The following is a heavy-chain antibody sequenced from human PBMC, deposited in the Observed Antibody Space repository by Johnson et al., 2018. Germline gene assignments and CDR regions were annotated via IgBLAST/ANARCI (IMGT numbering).Heavy chain of an antibody. Sequence: VQLVESGGGLVQPGGSLRLSCAASGFTFRKYSMSWVRQAPGGGLEWVSTISGSDDSTYYADSVKGRFTISRDKSENTLSLQMNSRRAEDRAIYYCTKDRWEGTTGAAFDIWGQGTMVTVSS. CDR2: ISGSDDST. CDR1: GFTFRKYS. CDR3: TKDRWEGTTGAAFDI. V-gene: IGHV3-23*04. J-gene: IGHJ3*02. D-gene: IGHD1/OR15-1a*01.